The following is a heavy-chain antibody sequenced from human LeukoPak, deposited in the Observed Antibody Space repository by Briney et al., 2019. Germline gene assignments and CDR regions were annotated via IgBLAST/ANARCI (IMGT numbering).Heavy chain of an antibody. V-gene: IGHV3-15*01. CDR1: GFTFSNAW. Sequence: KTGGSLRLSCAASGFTFSNAWMSWVRQAPGKGLEWVGRIKSKTDGGTTDYAAPVKGRFTISRDDSKNTLYLQMNSLRAEDTAVYYCAKDFLPGFGDLMPDYWGQGTLVTVSS. D-gene: IGHD3-10*01. J-gene: IGHJ4*02. CDR2: IKSKTDGGTT. CDR3: AKDFLPGFGDLMPDY.